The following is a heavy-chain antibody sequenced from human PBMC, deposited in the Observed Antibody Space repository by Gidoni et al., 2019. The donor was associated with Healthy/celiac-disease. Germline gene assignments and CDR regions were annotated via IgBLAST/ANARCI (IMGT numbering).Heavy chain of an antibody. CDR1: GFTFSDYY. CDR2: ISSSGSTV. V-gene: IGHV3-11*01. Sequence: VELVESGGGVVKPGGSLRLSCEASGFTFSDYYMSWIRQAPGKGLECVAYISSSGSTVYYADSVKGRFTISRDNAKNSLYLQMNSLRAEDTAVYYCARIDCSGGSCLYNWFDPWGQGTLVTVSS. CDR3: ARIDCSGGSCLYNWFDP. D-gene: IGHD2-15*01. J-gene: IGHJ5*02.